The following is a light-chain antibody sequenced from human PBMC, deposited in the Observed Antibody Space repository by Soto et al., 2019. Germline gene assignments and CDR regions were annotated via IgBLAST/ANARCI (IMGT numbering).Light chain of an antibody. Sequence: EILLTQSPDSLSLSPGDRATLSCRASQSFSSTFFAWYQQQPGQAPRLLIYGASSRATRIPDRVSGSGSGTALTITSLRLEHEEFSVYYCHKYASSVTFGQGTKVEIK. J-gene: IGKJ1*01. CDR2: GAS. CDR3: HKYASSVT. V-gene: IGKV3-20*01. CDR1: QSFSSTF.